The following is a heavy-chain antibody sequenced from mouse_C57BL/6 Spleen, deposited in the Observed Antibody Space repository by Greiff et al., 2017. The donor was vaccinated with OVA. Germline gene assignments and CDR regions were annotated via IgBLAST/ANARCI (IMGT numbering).Heavy chain of an antibody. CDR2: ISSGGSYT. V-gene: IGHV5-6*01. CDR3: ARPAGSSPYFDY. CDR1: GFTFSSYG. J-gene: IGHJ2*01. Sequence: EVQLVESGGDLVKPGGSLKLSCAASGFTFSSYGMSWVRQTPDKRLEWVATISSGGSYTYYPDSVKGRFTISRDNAKNTLYLQMSSLKSEDTAMYYCARPAGSSPYFDYWGQGTTLTVSS.